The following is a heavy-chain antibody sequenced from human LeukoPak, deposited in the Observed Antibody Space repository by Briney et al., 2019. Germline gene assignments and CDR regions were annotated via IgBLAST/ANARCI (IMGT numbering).Heavy chain of an antibody. D-gene: IGHD3-9*01. CDR3: ARGNRYYDILTGYYTDYYYGMDV. Sequence: GGSLRLSCAASGFTFSSYWMSWVRQAPGKGLEWVANIKQDGSEKYYVDSVKGRFTISRDNAKNSLYLQMNSLRAEDTAVYYCARGNRYYDILTGYYTDYYYGMDVWGQGTTVTVSS. CDR1: GFTFSSYW. J-gene: IGHJ6*02. CDR2: IKQDGSEK. V-gene: IGHV3-7*01.